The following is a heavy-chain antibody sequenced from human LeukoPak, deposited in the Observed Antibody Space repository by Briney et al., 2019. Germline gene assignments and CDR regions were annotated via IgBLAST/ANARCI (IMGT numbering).Heavy chain of an antibody. CDR2: ISGSGGST. CDR3: AKGPTDQMEWYFDL. D-gene: IGHD5-24*01. J-gene: IGHJ2*01. Sequence: PGGSLRLSCAASGFTFSSYAMSWVRQAPGKGLEWVSAISGSGGSTYYADSVKGRFTISRDNAKNSLYLQMNSLRAEDMALYYCAKGPTDQMEWYFDLWGRGTLVTVSS. V-gene: IGHV3-23*01. CDR1: GFTFSSYA.